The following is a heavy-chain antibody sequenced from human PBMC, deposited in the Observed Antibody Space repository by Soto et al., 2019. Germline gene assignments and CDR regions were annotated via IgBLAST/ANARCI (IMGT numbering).Heavy chain of an antibody. J-gene: IGHJ6*02. V-gene: IGHV3-33*01. CDR3: ARGGTYYDILTGYHYGMDV. CDR1: GFTFSSYG. CDR2: IWYDGSNK. Sequence: QVQLVESGGGVVQPGRSLRLSCAASGFTFSSYGMHWVRQAPGKGLEWVAVIWYDGSNKYYADSVKGRFTISRDNSKNXLXPQMNSLRAEDTAVYYCARGGTYYDILTGYHYGMDVWGQGTTVTVSS. D-gene: IGHD3-9*01.